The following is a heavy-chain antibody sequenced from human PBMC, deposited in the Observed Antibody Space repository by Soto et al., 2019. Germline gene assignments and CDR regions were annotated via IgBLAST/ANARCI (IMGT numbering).Heavy chain of an antibody. CDR2: IYHSGST. CDR1: GYSTSSRKS. J-gene: IGHJ6*02. Sequence: LTPAVTGYSTSSRKSWCWIRQPPGQGLEWSGSIYHSGSTYYNPSLKSRVTISVDTSKNQFSLKLSSVTAADTAVYYCASDMGSSSWRPCYYYGMDVWGQGT. CDR3: ASDMGSSSWRPCYYYGMDV. D-gene: IGHD6-13*01. V-gene: IGHV4-38-2*01.